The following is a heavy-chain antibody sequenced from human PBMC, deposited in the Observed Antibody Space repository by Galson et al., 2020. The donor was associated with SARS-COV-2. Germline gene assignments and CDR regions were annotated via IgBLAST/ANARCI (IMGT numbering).Heavy chain of an antibody. CDR1: GFTFSTYP. D-gene: IGHD2-2*01. J-gene: IGHJ6*02. CDR2: ISSNGGNT. Sequence: GESLKISCSASGFTFSTYPMHWVRQAPGKGLEYVSAISSNGGNTYHANSVKGRFTISSDNSKNTLYLQMSTLRPEDTAVYYCVRNVVPAATLYYYGLDVWGQGTTVTVSS. CDR3: VRNVVPAATLYYYGLDV. V-gene: IGHV3-64D*08.